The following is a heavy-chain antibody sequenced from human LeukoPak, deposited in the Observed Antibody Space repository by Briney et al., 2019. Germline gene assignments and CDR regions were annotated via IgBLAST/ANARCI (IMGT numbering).Heavy chain of an antibody. CDR1: GGSFSGYY. J-gene: IGHJ4*02. V-gene: IGHV4-34*01. Sequence: SETLSLTCAVYGGSFSGYYWSWIRQPPGKGLEWIGEINHSGSTNYNPSLESRVTISVDTSKNQFSLKLSSVTAADTAVYYCARVYFDWLLYKPYYFDYWGQGTLVTVSS. D-gene: IGHD3-9*01. CDR2: INHSGST. CDR3: ARVYFDWLLYKPYYFDY.